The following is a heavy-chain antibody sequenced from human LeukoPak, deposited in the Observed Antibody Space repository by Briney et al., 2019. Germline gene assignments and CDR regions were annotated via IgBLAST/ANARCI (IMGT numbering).Heavy chain of an antibody. Sequence: GRSLRLSCAASGFTFSDYAMHWVRQAPGKGLEWVSGICWNSGSIGYADSVKGRFTISRDNAKNSLYLQMNSQRAEDTALYYGAKEIGFWSGYYSDYYYYGMDVWGQGTTVTVSS. J-gene: IGHJ6*02. CDR1: GFTFSDYA. CDR3: AKEIGFWSGYYSDYYYYGMDV. CDR2: ICWNSGSI. V-gene: IGHV3-9*01. D-gene: IGHD3-3*01.